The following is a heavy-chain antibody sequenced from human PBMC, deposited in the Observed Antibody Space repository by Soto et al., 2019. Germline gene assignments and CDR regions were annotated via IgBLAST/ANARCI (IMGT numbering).Heavy chain of an antibody. CDR3: AREGGNYAWFDP. CDR2: IYYSGST. D-gene: IGHD1-7*01. Sequence: LSLTCTVSGGSISSGDYYWSWIRQPPGKGLEWIGYIYYSGSTYYNPSLKSRVTISVDTSKNQFSLKLSSVTAADTAVYYCAREGGNYAWFDPWGQGTLVTVSS. V-gene: IGHV4-30-4*01. J-gene: IGHJ5*02. CDR1: GGSISSGDYY.